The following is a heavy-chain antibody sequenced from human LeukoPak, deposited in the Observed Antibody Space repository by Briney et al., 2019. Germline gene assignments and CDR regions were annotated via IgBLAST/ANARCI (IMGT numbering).Heavy chain of an antibody. J-gene: IGHJ4*02. V-gene: IGHV3-30*04. CDR2: ISYDGSNK. D-gene: IGHD6-13*01. CDR3: AKDHYSSSCLDY. CDR1: GFTFSSYA. Sequence: GGSLRLSCAASGFTFSSYAMHWVRQAPGKGLEWVAVISYDGSNKYCADSVKGRFTISRDNSKNTLYLQMNSLRAEDTAVYYCAKDHYSSSCLDYWGQGTLVTVSS.